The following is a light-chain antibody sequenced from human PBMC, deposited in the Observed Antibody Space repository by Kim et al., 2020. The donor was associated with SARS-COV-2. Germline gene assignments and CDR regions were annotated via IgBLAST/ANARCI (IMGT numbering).Light chain of an antibody. V-gene: IGLV3-19*01. CDR2: GKN. Sequence: SSELSQDPAVSVALGQKVRITCQGDSLRSYYATWYQQKPGQAPRVVIYGKNNRPSGIPDRFSGSSSGNTASLTITGTQAGDEADYYCNSRGSNDDVVFGGGTQLTVL. J-gene: IGLJ2*01. CDR1: SLRSYY. CDR3: NSRGSNDDVV.